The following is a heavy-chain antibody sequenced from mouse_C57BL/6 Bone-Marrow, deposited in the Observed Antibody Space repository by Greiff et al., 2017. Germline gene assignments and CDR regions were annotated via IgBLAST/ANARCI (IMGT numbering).Heavy chain of an antibody. V-gene: IGHV1-55*01. D-gene: IGHD2-3*01. Sequence: VQLQQSGAELVKPGASVKMSCKASGYTFTSYWITWVKQRPGQGLEWIGDIYPGSGSTNYNEKFKSKATLTVDTSSSTAYMQLSSLTSEDSAVYYCARVDDGYDYFDYWGQGTTLTVSS. CDR3: ARVDDGYDYFDY. J-gene: IGHJ2*01. CDR2: IYPGSGST. CDR1: GYTFTSYW.